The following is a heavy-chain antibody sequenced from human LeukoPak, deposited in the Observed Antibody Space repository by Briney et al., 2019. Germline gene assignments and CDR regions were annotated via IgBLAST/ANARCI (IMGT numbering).Heavy chain of an antibody. D-gene: IGHD3-10*01. CDR2: ISAYNGNT. Sequence: ASVKVSCKASGYTFTSYGISWVRQAPGQGLEWMGWISAYNGNTNYAQKLQGRVTMTTDTSTSTAYMELSRLRSDDTAVYYCARELNYYGSGSPGYWGQGTLVTVSS. CDR3: ARELNYYGSGSPGY. CDR1: GYTFTSYG. J-gene: IGHJ4*02. V-gene: IGHV1-18*01.